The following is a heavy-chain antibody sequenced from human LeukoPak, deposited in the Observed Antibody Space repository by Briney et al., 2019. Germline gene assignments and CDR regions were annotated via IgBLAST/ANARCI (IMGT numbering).Heavy chain of an antibody. J-gene: IGHJ4*02. Sequence: GGSLRLSCAASGFTFSSYGMHWVRQAPGKGLVWVAVIWYDGSNKYYADSVKGRFTISRDNSKNTLYLQMNSLRAEDTAVYYCARDEYDSSGYRLFDYWGQGTLVTVSS. CDR3: ARDEYDSSGYRLFDY. V-gene: IGHV3-33*01. CDR1: GFTFSSYG. CDR2: IWYDGSNK. D-gene: IGHD3-22*01.